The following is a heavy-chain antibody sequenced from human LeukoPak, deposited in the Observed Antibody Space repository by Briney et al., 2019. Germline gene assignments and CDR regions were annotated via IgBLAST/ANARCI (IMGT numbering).Heavy chain of an antibody. Sequence: SETLSLNCSVSRVSINSYWWSWIRQPAGKGLEFIGRIYTTGRTNYNPSLKSQVSMSVDTSQNKFSLELRSVTAADTAVYFCARAGYTISSYRFDYWGQGALVTVSS. CDR2: IYTTGRT. J-gene: IGHJ4*02. CDR3: ARAGYTISSYRFDY. V-gene: IGHV4-4*07. D-gene: IGHD3-16*02. CDR1: RVSINSYW.